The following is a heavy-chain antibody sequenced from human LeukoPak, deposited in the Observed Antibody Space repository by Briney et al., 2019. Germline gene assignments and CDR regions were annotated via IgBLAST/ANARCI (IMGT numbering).Heavy chain of an antibody. CDR1: GFTFSVSW. Sequence: GGSLRLSRAASGFTFSVSWMSSVRQAPGKGREWVANIRHEGSEKYYLDSVKGRFTISRDNAKKSLYLQMNSLRAEDTAVYYCVDWPICDDSKDVWGTGTTVTVSS. J-gene: IGHJ6*04. V-gene: IGHV3-7*01. CDR2: IRHEGSEK. CDR3: VDWPICDDSKDV. D-gene: IGHD3-16*01.